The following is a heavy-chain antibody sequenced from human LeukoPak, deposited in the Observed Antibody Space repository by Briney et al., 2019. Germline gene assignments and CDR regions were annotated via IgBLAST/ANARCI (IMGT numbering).Heavy chain of an antibody. CDR1: GYTFASYG. CDR3: AKDRMATH. J-gene: IGHJ4*02. D-gene: IGHD5-24*01. Sequence: ASVKVSCKASGYTFASYGISWVRQAPGQGLEWMGWISAYNGNTNYAQKLQGRVTMTTDTSTSTAYMELRSLRAEDTAVYYCAKDRMATHWGQGTLVTVSS. CDR2: ISAYNGNT. V-gene: IGHV1-18*01.